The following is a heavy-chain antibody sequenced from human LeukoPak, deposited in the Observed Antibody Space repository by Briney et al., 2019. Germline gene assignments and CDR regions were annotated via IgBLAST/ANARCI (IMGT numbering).Heavy chain of an antibody. CDR3: ARQDSSSSYTGTIDY. J-gene: IGHJ4*02. CDR2: IHYSGST. CDR1: GGSISNYY. D-gene: IGHD6-13*01. Sequence: SETLSLTCTVSGGSISNYYWGWIRQPPQKGLEWIGYIHYSGSTNYNPSLKSRVTISLDKSKKQFSLKLTSVTAADTAIYYCARQDSSSSYTGTIDYWGQGTLVTVSS. V-gene: IGHV4-59*08.